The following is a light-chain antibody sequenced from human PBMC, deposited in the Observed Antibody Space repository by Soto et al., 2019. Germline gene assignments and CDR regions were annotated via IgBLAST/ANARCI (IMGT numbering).Light chain of an antibody. CDR2: GAS. J-gene: IGKJ1*01. CDR3: HQYGSSLRT. CDR1: QSVSSSS. Sequence: EIVLTQSPGTLSLSPGERATLSCRATQSVSSSSLAWYQRKPGQAPRLLIYGASNRATGIPDRFSGSGSGTDFTLTISRLEPEDFAIYYCHQYGSSLRTFGQGTKVEIK. V-gene: IGKV3-20*01.